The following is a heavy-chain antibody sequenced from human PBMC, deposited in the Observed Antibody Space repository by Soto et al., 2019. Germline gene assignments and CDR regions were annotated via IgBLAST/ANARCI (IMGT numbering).Heavy chain of an antibody. CDR3: ARDKGIAAAGSHPDWFDP. J-gene: IGHJ5*02. D-gene: IGHD6-13*01. Sequence: SETLSLTCTVSGGSVSSGGYYWSWIRQHPGKGLEWIGYIYYSGSTYYNPSLKSRVTISVDTSKNQFSLKLSSVTAADTAVYYCARDKGIAAAGSHPDWFDPWGQGTLVTVSS. V-gene: IGHV4-31*03. CDR1: GGSVSSGGYY. CDR2: IYYSGST.